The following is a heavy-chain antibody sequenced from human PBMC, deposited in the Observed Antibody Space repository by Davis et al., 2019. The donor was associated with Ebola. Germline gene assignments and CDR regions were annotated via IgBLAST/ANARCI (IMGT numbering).Heavy chain of an antibody. J-gene: IGHJ5*02. CDR2: IYSSGGT. D-gene: IGHD3-9*01. CDR3: ARHTDVTGYYARWFDP. CDR1: GGSITSGSFY. V-gene: IGHV4-31*03. Sequence: SETLSLTCTVSGGSITSGSFYWSWIRQHPGKGLEWIGYIYSSGGTYYTPSLKGRVDISLDTSENQFSLKLISATAADTAVYFCARHTDVTGYYARWFDPWGQGTLVTVSS.